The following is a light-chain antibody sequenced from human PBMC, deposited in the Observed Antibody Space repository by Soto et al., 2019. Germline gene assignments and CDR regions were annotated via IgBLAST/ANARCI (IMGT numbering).Light chain of an antibody. CDR1: SSDVGGYNY. V-gene: IGLV2-8*01. CDR2: EVS. CDR3: SSYAGSNNSV. J-gene: IGLJ2*01. Sequence: QSALTQPPSASGSPGQSVTISCTGTSSDVGGYNYVSWYQQHPGKAPKLMIHEVSKRPSGVPDRFSGSKSGNTASLTVSGLQAEDEADYYCSSYAGSNNSVFGGGTKLTVL.